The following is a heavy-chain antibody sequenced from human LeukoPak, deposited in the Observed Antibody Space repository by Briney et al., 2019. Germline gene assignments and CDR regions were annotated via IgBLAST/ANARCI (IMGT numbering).Heavy chain of an antibody. Sequence: GASVKVSCKASGYTFTSYDINWVRQATGQGLEWMGWMNPNSGNTGYAQKFQGRVTITRNTSISTAYMELSSLRSEDTAVYYCARGYCSSTSCYTELFDPWGQGTLVIVSS. J-gene: IGHJ5*02. D-gene: IGHD2-2*02. CDR2: MNPNSGNT. CDR3: ARGYCSSTSCYTELFDP. V-gene: IGHV1-8*03. CDR1: GYTFTSYD.